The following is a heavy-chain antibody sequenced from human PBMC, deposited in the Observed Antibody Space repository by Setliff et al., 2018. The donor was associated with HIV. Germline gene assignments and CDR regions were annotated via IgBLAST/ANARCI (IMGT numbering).Heavy chain of an antibody. D-gene: IGHD2-2*01. CDR1: SGSMTGHY. CDR3: ARGLSSQTYWGTRPLGLDY. Sequence: SETLSLTCSVSSGSMTGHYWTWVRQPPGKGLEWIGYLHSLGSSSVSDTPNYSPSLKSRITISLDTSKRQFSLTMTSVTAADTAVYYCARGLSSQTYWGTRPLGLDYWGKGSPVTVSS. V-gene: IGHV4-4*08. J-gene: IGHJ4*01. CDR2: LHSLGSSSVSDTP.